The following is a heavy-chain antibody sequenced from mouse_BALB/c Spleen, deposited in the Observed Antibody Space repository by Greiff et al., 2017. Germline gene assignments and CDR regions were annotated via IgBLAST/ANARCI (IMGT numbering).Heavy chain of an antibody. V-gene: IGHV1S56*01. CDR3: ARSRSYDGPLYAMDY. CDR1: GYTFTSYY. CDR2: IYPGNVNT. D-gene: IGHD2-3*01. J-gene: IGHJ4*01. Sequence: VQLQQSGPELVKPGASVRISCKASGYTFTSYYIHWVKQRPGQGLEWIGWIYPGNVNTKYNEKFKGKATLTADKSSSTAYMQLSSLTSEDSAVYFCARSRSYDGPLYAMDYWGQGTSVTVSS.